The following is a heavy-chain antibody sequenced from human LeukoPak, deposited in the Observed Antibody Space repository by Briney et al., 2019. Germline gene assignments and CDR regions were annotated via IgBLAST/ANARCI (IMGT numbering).Heavy chain of an antibody. V-gene: IGHV3-48*02. J-gene: IGHJ4*02. CDR1: GFIFSNAW. CDR3: TRDGRAPDVVPFDH. D-gene: IGHD2-21*01. CDR2: INGLSSAI. Sequence: GGSLRLSCAASGFIFSNAWMNWVRQAPGKGPEWVSYINGLSSAIYYADSVKGRFTISRENAKNSLSLQMHSLRDEDTAVYYCTRDGRAPDVVPFDHWGQGTLVTVSS.